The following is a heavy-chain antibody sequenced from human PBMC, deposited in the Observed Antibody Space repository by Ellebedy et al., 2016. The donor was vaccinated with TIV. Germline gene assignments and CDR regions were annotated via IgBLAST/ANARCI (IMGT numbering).Heavy chain of an antibody. CDR1: GYTFTSYY. J-gene: IGHJ6*02. V-gene: IGHV1-46*01. Sequence: AASVKVSCKASGYTFTSYYIHWVRQAPGQGLEWMGIINPSGGRTNYAQKFQGRVTMTRDTSTTTVYMEVSSLRSEDTATYSCAREREQWLPDYVNYGMDVWGQGTPVTVSS. CDR2: INPSGGRT. D-gene: IGHD6-19*01. CDR3: AREREQWLPDYVNYGMDV.